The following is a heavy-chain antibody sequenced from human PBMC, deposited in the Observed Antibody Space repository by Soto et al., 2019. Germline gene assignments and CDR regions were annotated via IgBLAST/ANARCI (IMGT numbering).Heavy chain of an antibody. J-gene: IGHJ1*01. CDR2: ISGSGGNT. Sequence: EVQLLESGGGLVQPGESLRLSCVVSGFTFSSYAMSWVRQAPGKGLEWVSAISGSGGNTYYADSVKGRFTISGDNSKNTLYLQMNSLRAEDTAVYYCAIDSSSSPAEYFQHWGQGTLVTVSS. CDR1: GFTFSSYA. CDR3: AIDSSSSPAEYFQH. D-gene: IGHD6-6*01. V-gene: IGHV3-23*01.